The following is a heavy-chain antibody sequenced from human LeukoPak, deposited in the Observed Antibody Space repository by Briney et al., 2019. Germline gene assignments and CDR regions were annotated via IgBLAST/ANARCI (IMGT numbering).Heavy chain of an antibody. J-gene: IGHJ4*02. CDR3: ARDRGYSTFDY. Sequence: GGSLRLSCAASGFTFSNCWMSWVRQAPGKGLEWVANIKQDATEKNYVDSVKGRFTISRDNAKNSLYLQMNSLRVEDTAVYYCARDRGYSTFDYWGQGTLVTVSS. CDR2: IKQDATEK. V-gene: IGHV3-7*01. CDR1: GFTFSNCW. D-gene: IGHD3-22*01.